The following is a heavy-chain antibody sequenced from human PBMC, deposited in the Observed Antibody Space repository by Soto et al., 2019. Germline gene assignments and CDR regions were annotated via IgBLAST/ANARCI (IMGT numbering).Heavy chain of an antibody. CDR2: ISYDGRNK. CDR1: GFQFDKYG. D-gene: IGHD3-10*01. V-gene: IGHV3-30*03. CDR3: ATRIGAAFDY. J-gene: IGHJ4*02. Sequence: VHLVESGGGVVQPGTSLRLSCAASGFQFDKYGIHWVRQAPGKGLEWVAVISYDGRNKYYADSVKGRFTISRDNSKNTLYLELISLRREDTAVYYCATRIGAAFDYWGQGTLVTVSS.